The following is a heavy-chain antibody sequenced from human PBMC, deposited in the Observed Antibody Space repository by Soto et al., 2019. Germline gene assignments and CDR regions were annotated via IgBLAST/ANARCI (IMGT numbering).Heavy chain of an antibody. J-gene: IGHJ4*02. Sequence: QVQLVQSGAEVKQPGSSVKVSCKASGGTFSSYTISWVRQAPGQGLEWMGRIIPILGIANYAQKFQGRVTITADKSTSTAYMELSSLRSEDTAVYYCARDCTFSGGSCYWGQGTLVTVSS. CDR2: IIPILGIA. CDR1: GGTFSSYT. CDR3: ARDCTFSGGSCY. D-gene: IGHD2-15*01. V-gene: IGHV1-69*08.